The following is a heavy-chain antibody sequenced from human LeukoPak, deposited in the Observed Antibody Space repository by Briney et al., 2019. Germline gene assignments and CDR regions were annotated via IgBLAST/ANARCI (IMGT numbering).Heavy chain of an antibody. J-gene: IGHJ4*02. CDR2: ISGDGSST. V-gene: IGHV3-74*01. Sequence: PGGSLRLFFAASGFTFSSYWMHWVRQTPGKGLVWVSRISGDGSSTTYAESVKGRFTISRDNAKNTLYLQMNTLRAEDTAVYYCARELPFDYWGPGTLVTVSS. CDR3: ARELPFDY. CDR1: GFTFSSYW.